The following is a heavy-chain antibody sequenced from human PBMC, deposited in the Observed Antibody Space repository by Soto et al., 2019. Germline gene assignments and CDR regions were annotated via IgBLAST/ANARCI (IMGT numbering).Heavy chain of an antibody. D-gene: IGHD6-6*01. J-gene: IGHJ5*02. CDR1: GGSISSGGYY. V-gene: IGHV4-31*03. CDR3: ARATIAARLNWFDP. CDR2: IYYSGST. Sequence: TLSVTCTVSGGSISSGGYYWIWIGQHPGKGLEWIGYIYYSGSTYYNPSLKSRVTISVDTSKNQFSLKLSSVTAADTAVYYCARATIAARLNWFDPWGQGTLVTVSS.